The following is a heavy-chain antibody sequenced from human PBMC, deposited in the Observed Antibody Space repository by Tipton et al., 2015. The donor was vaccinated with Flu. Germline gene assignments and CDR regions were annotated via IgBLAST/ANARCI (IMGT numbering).Heavy chain of an antibody. V-gene: IGHV4-4*07. Sequence: TLSLTCNVSGGSLSGYYCSWIRQPPGKGLEWIGRIYTSGNTNYSPSLKSRVTMSVDTSKNQFSLKLSSMTAADTAVYYCARGQGNSGWRYFDYWGQRNLVSVAA. CDR2: IYTSGNT. CDR1: GGSLSGYY. D-gene: IGHD6-19*01. J-gene: IGHJ4*02. CDR3: ARGQGNSGWRYFDY.